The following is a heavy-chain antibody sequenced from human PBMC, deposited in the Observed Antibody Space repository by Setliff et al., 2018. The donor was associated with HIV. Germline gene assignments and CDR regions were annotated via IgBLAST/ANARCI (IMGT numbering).Heavy chain of an antibody. V-gene: IGHV1-69*13. CDR2: IVPIFGTP. CDR3: ATDPQKGGYYYYYMDV. CDR1: GDSFSNYA. J-gene: IGHJ6*03. Sequence: GASVKVSCKASGDSFSNYAISWVRRAPGQGLEWMGQIVPIFGTPSYAQKFQGRVTITADESTNTAFMELGSLRSDDTAVYYCATDPQKGGYYYYYMDVWGKGTTVTVSS. D-gene: IGHD2-15*01.